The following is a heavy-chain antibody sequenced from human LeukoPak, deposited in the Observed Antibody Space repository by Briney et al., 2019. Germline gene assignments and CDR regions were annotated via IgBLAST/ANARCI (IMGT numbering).Heavy chain of an antibody. Sequence: SETLSLTCAVYGGSFSGYYWSWIRRPPGKGLEWIGEINHSGSTNYNPSLKSRVTISVDTSKNQFSLKLSSVTAADTAVYYCARADYYDSSGYYRSFDYWGQGTLVTVSS. V-gene: IGHV4-34*01. CDR2: INHSGST. CDR1: GGSFSGYY. D-gene: IGHD3-22*01. CDR3: ARADYYDSSGYYRSFDY. J-gene: IGHJ4*02.